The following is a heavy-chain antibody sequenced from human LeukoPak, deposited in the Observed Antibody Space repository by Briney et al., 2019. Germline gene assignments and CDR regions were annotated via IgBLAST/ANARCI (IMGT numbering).Heavy chain of an antibody. CDR2: IIPIFGTA. J-gene: IGHJ4*02. CDR3: AGEPQQLGQGL. D-gene: IGHD6-13*01. V-gene: IGHV1-69*06. Sequence: SVKVSCKASGGTFSSYAISWVRQAPGQGLEWMGGIIPIFGTANYAQKFQGRVTITADKSTSTAYMEPSSLRSEDTAVYYCAGEPQQLGQGLWGQGTLVTVSS. CDR1: GGTFSSYA.